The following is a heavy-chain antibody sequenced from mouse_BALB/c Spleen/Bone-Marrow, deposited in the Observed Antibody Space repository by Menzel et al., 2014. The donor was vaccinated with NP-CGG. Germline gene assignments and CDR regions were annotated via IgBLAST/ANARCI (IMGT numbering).Heavy chain of an antibody. D-gene: IGHD1-1*01. CDR2: IYPGNVNT. CDR3: ARWVVGRDYAMDH. CDR1: GYTFTSYY. J-gene: IGHJ4*01. Sequence: QVQLKQSGPELVKPGASVRISCKASGYTFTSYYIHWVKQRPGQGLEWIGWIYPGNVNTKYNEKFKGKATLTADKSSSTAYMQLSSLTSEDSAVYFCARWVVGRDYAMDHWGQGTSVTVSS. V-gene: IGHV1S56*01.